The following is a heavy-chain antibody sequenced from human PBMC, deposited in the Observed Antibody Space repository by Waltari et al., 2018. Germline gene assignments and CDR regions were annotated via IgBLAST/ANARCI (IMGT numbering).Heavy chain of an antibody. Sequence: QLQLQESGPGLVQPSGTLSLTCAVYGDSASNPYLWNWVRQPPGKGLEWRGQVHGSTGRTNYNPSFASRVTVSLDTYNNQFSLKLTYATAADTAVYYCARDRGRGLYLDTWGPGTLVTVSP. J-gene: IGHJ4*02. D-gene: IGHD2-15*01. V-gene: IGHV4-4*02. CDR3: ARDRGRGLYLDT. CDR2: VHGSTGRT. CDR1: GDSASNPYL.